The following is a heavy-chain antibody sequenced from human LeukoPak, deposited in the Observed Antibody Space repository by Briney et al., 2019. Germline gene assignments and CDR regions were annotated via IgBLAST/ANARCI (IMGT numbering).Heavy chain of an antibody. CDR3: ARSLISSIAPFDY. D-gene: IGHD6-6*01. J-gene: IGHJ4*02. CDR2: ISTYNGDT. CDR1: GYTFTTYG. V-gene: IGHV1-18*01. Sequence: ASVKVSCKASGYTFTTYGISWVRQAPGQGLEWKGWISTYNGDTNYAQNLQGRVTMTTDTSTTTAYMELRSLRSDDTAVYYCARSLISSIAPFDYWGQGTLVTVSS.